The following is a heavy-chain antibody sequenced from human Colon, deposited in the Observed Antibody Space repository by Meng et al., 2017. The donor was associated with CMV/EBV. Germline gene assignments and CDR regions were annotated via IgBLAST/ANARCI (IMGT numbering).Heavy chain of an antibody. J-gene: IGHJ6*02. CDR1: GLTFSTYS. D-gene: IGHD2-21*01. CDR3: GRGINMSISYYYGMDV. V-gene: IGHV1-69*08. CDR2: VMPNLGTA. Sequence: SVKVSCKASGLTFSTYSISWVRQAPGQGLEWVGRVMPNLGTANFSEKFQGRVTLTADTSTSTGYMVLSSLTSDDTDVSYCGRGINMSISYYYGMDVWGQGTLVTVSS.